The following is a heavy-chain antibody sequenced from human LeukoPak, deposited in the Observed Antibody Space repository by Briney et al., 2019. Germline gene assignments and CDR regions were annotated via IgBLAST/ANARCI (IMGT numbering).Heavy chain of an antibody. CDR3: AKGVVVVTAMNYFDY. J-gene: IGHJ4*02. CDR1: GFSFSNSS. CDR2: ISGSGSTT. D-gene: IGHD2-21*02. V-gene: IGHV3-23*01. Sequence: LPGGSLRLSCAASGFSFSNSSMSWVRQAPGKGLEWVSGISGSGSTTNYADSVKGRFTISRDNSKNTLYLQMNTLRAEDTAVYYCAKGVVVVTAMNYFDYWGQGTLVTVSS.